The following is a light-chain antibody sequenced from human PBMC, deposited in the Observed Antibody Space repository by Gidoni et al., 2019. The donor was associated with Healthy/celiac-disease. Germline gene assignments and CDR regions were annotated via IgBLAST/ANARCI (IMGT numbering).Light chain of an antibody. CDR2: AAS. Sequence: IYSTPFPSCVSASVGDRVTITGRASQGISSWLAWYQQKPGKAPKLLIYAASSLQSGVPSRFSGSGSETDFTLTIGSLQPEKVATYYCQQANSFPRTFGGGTKVEIK. CDR1: QGISSW. CDR3: QQANSFPRT. J-gene: IGKJ4*02. V-gene: IGKV1D-12*01.